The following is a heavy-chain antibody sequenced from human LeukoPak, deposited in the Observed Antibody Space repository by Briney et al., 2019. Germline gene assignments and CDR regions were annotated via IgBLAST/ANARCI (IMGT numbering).Heavy chain of an antibody. Sequence: GGSLRLSCVASGFIFSSYEMNWVRQAPGKGLEWVSYISGSGSIIKYADSVKGRLTISRDDAKNSLYLQMNSLRAEDTAVYYCMKGGASYYGSLFDHWGQGTLVIVSS. V-gene: IGHV3-48*03. CDR1: GFIFSSYE. CDR2: ISGSGSII. D-gene: IGHD3-10*01. J-gene: IGHJ4*02. CDR3: MKGGASYYGSLFDH.